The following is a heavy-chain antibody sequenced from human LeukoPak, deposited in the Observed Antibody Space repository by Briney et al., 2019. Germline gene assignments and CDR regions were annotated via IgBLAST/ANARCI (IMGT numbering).Heavy chain of an antibody. J-gene: IGHJ4*02. D-gene: IGHD3-16*02. Sequence: GGSLRLSCAASGFTFSNAWMSWVRQAPGKGLEWVSYISSSSSTIYYADSVKGRFTISRDNAKNSLYLQMNSLRAEDTAVYYCASNDYVWGSYRENVDYWGQGTLVTVSS. CDR1: GFTFSNAW. CDR2: ISSSSSTI. CDR3: ASNDYVWGSYRENVDY. V-gene: IGHV3-48*01.